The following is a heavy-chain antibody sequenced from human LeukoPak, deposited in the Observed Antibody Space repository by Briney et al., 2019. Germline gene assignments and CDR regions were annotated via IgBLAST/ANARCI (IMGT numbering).Heavy chain of an antibody. Sequence: GGSLRLSCAASGFTFSSYAMSWVRQAPGKGLEWVSAISGSGGSTYYADSVKGRFTISGDNSKNTLYLQMNSLRAEDTAVYYCAKEGGIVVVPAYFDYWGQGTLVTVSS. CDR1: GFTFSSYA. CDR2: ISGSGGST. J-gene: IGHJ4*02. CDR3: AKEGGIVVVPAYFDY. V-gene: IGHV3-23*01. D-gene: IGHD2-2*01.